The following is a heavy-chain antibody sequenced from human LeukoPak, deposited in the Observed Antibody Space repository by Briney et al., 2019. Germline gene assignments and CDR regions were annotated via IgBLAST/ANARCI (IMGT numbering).Heavy chain of an antibody. CDR2: ISGSGGST. Sequence: GGSLRLSCAASGFTFSSYAMSWVRQPPGKGLEWVSAISGSGGSTYYADSVKGRFTISRDNSKNTLYLQMNSLRAEDTAVYYCAKDSISYCSSTSCYPWGQGTLVTVSS. CDR1: GFTFSSYA. V-gene: IGHV3-23*01. D-gene: IGHD2-2*01. CDR3: AKDSISYCSSTSCYP. J-gene: IGHJ5*02.